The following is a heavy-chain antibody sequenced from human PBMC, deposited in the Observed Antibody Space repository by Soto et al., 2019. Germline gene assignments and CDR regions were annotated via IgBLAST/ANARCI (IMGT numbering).Heavy chain of an antibody. CDR3: ARGQYGDYLVNYMDV. CDR1: GYTFTSYA. V-gene: IGHV7-4-1*01. J-gene: IGHJ6*03. D-gene: IGHD4-17*01. Sequence: GASVKVSCKASGYTFTSYAMNWVRQAPGQGLEWMGWINTNTGNPTYAQGFTGRFVFSLDTSVSTAYLQICSLKAEDTAVYYCARGQYGDYLVNYMDVWGKGTPATVSS. CDR2: INTNTGNP.